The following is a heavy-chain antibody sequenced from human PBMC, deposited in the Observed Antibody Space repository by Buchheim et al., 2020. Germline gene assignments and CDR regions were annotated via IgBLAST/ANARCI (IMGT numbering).Heavy chain of an antibody. V-gene: IGHV4-30-4*07. CDR1: GGSISSGGYS. CDR3: ARGDCTNGVCPSNWLDP. Sequence: QVQLQESGPGLVKPSQTLSLTCAVSGGSISSGGYSWSWIRQPPGKGLEWIGYIYYSGSTYYNPSLKSRVTISVDTSKNQFSLKLSSVTAADTAVYYCARGDCTNGVCPSNWLDPWGQGTL. D-gene: IGHD2-8*01. J-gene: IGHJ5*02. CDR2: IYYSGST.